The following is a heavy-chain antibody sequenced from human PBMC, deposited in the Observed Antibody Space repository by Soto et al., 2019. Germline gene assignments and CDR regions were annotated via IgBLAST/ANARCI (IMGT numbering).Heavy chain of an antibody. CDR1: GFTFSSYA. CDR2: ISGSGGST. CDR3: AKTGPYYDFWSGYSNYYYGMDV. D-gene: IGHD3-3*01. V-gene: IGHV3-23*01. Sequence: QAGGSLRLSCAASGFTFSSYAMSWVRQAPGKGLEWVSAISGSGGSTYYADSVKGRFTISRDNSKNTLYLQMNSLRAEDTAVYYCAKTGPYYDFWSGYSNYYYGMDVWGQGTTVTVSS. J-gene: IGHJ6*02.